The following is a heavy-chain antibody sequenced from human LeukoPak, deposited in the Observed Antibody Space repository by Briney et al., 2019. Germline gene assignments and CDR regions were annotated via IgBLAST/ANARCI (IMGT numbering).Heavy chain of an antibody. V-gene: IGHV3-23*01. D-gene: IGHD6-6*01. CDR1: GFTFSSYA. Sequence: GGSLRLSCAASGFTFSSYAMSWVRQAPGKGLEWVSAISGSGGSTYYADSVKGRFTISRDNSKNTLYLQMNSLRAEDTAVYYCARGEYSSSSVDYYYYMDVWGKGTTVTVSS. CDR3: ARGEYSSSSVDYYYYMDV. CDR2: ISGSGGST. J-gene: IGHJ6*03.